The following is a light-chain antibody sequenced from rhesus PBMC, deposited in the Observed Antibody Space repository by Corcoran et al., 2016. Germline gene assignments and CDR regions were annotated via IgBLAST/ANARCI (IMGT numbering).Light chain of an antibody. CDR1: QGISNW. J-gene: IGKJ3*01. V-gene: IGKV1-69*01. Sequence: DIQMTQSPSSLSASVGDRVTITCRASQGISNWLSWYQQKPGKSTKLLLYRASNLEPGVPSRLSGSGSGIDFTLTITSLQPEDIAIYYCQQHDTSPFTFGPGTKRDIK. CDR3: QQHDTSPFT. CDR2: RAS.